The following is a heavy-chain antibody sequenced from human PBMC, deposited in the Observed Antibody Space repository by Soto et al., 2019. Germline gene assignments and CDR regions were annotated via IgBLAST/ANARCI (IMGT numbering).Heavy chain of an antibody. Sequence: ASVKVSCKASGYIFSANYIHWVRQAPGQGLEWLGWINPHSGATNYAQKFLGRVTMSADTSTSTAYMELRSLRSDDTAVYYCARRANPQLPLDYWGQGTLVTVSS. CDR1: GYIFSANY. CDR3: ARRANPQLPLDY. V-gene: IGHV1-2*02. J-gene: IGHJ4*02. D-gene: IGHD2-2*01. CDR2: INPHSGAT.